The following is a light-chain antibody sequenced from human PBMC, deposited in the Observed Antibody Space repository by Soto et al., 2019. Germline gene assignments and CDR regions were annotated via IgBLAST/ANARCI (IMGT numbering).Light chain of an antibody. Sequence: IVLTQSPGTLSVSPGEGATLSCRASQSVPGNYLAWLQQKPGQSPRLLIYGASNRATGIPDRFRGSGSGTDFTLTISRVESEDFAVYYCHQYTSPPWTVGQGTKVETK. J-gene: IGKJ1*01. CDR1: QSVPGNY. CDR2: GAS. V-gene: IGKV3-20*01. CDR3: HQYTSPPWT.